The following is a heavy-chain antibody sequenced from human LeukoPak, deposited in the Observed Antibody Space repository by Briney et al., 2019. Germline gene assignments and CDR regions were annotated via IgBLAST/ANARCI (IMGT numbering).Heavy chain of an antibody. J-gene: IGHJ5*02. CDR1: GFTFSSYG. Sequence: PGRSLRLSCAASGFTFSSYGMHWVRHAPGKGLEWVAVIWYDGSNKYYADSVKGRFTISRDNSKNTLYLQMNSLRAEDTAVYYCARDRSPITMVRGVSWFDPWGQGTLVTVSS. V-gene: IGHV3-33*01. CDR3: ARDRSPITMVRGVSWFDP. D-gene: IGHD3-10*01. CDR2: IWYDGSNK.